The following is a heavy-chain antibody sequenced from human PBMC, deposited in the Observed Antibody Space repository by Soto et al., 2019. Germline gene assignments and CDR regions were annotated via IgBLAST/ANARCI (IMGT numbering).Heavy chain of an antibody. Sequence: EASAKVSCKASGYTFTSYDINWVRQATGQGLEWMGWMNPNSGNTGYAQKFQGRVTMTRNTSISTAYMELSSLRSEDTAVYYCAKGGGFDYYYGMDVWGQGTTVTSP. V-gene: IGHV1-8*01. CDR3: AKGGGFDYYYGMDV. J-gene: IGHJ6*02. CDR2: MNPNSGNT. CDR1: GYTFTSYD. D-gene: IGHD3-16*01.